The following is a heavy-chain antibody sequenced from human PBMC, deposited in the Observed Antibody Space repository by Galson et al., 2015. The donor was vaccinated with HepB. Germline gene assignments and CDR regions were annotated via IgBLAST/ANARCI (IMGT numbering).Heavy chain of an antibody. CDR1: GYTFTGYY. CDR2: INPNTGGT. Sequence: SVKVSCKASGYTFTGYYMHWVRQAPGQGLEWMGRINPNTGGTNYAQNFQGRVTMTTDTSIRTAYMELTRLISDDTAVYFCAKGEVTGPSDYWGQGTLVTVSS. CDR3: AKGEVTGPSDY. J-gene: IGHJ4*02. V-gene: IGHV1-2*06. D-gene: IGHD2-21*02.